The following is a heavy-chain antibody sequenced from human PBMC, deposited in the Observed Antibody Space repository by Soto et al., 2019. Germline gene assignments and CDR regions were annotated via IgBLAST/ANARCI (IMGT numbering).Heavy chain of an antibody. CDR3: ARAYGGFDNGLDV. D-gene: IGHD5-12*01. Sequence: SETLSLTCTVSGDSIRSYYWTWIRQPPGKGLELIGYIYYSGSTRYNPSLKSRVTISVDMSKNQFSLKLSSVIAADTAVYYCARAYGGFDNGLDVWGQGTTVTV. CDR1: GDSIRSYY. CDR2: IYYSGST. J-gene: IGHJ6*02. V-gene: IGHV4-59*01.